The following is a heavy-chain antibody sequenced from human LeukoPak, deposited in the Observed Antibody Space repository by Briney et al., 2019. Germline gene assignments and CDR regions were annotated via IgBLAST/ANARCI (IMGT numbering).Heavy chain of an antibody. J-gene: IGHJ3*02. CDR3: AKVLRVAAAGTRDDAFDI. Sequence: QPGGSLRLSCAASGFIFDDYAMHWVRQAPGKGLEWVSGISWNSDTIGYADSVKGRFTISRDNAKNSLYLQMNSLRAEDMALCYCAKVLRVAAAGTRDDAFDIWGQGTMVTVSS. CDR2: ISWNSDTI. V-gene: IGHV3-9*03. D-gene: IGHD6-13*01. CDR1: GFIFDDYA.